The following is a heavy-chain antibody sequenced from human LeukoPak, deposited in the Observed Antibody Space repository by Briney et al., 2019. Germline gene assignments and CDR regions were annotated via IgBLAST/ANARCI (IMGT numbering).Heavy chain of an antibody. J-gene: IGHJ4*02. D-gene: IGHD6-13*01. Sequence: ASVKVSCKASGYTFTGYYMHWVRQAPGQGLEWMGWINPNSGGTNYAQKFRGRVTMTRDTSISTAYMELSRLRSDDTAVYYCARVGIAAAGMDYWGQGTLVTVSS. V-gene: IGHV1-2*02. CDR1: GYTFTGYY. CDR3: ARVGIAAAGMDY. CDR2: INPNSGGT.